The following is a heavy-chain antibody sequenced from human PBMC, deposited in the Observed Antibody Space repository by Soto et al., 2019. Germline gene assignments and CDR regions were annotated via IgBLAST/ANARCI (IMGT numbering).Heavy chain of an antibody. Sequence: EVQLVESGGGLVQPGRSLRLSCAASGFTFDDYAMHWVRQAPGKGLEWVSGISWNSGSRGYADSVKGRFTISRDNAKNSLYLQMNSLRAEDTALYYCANDKSSNHGGGSYWGQGTLVTVSS. V-gene: IGHV3-9*01. D-gene: IGHD3-16*01. J-gene: IGHJ4*02. CDR2: ISWNSGSR. CDR3: ANDKSSNHGGGSY. CDR1: GFTFDDYA.